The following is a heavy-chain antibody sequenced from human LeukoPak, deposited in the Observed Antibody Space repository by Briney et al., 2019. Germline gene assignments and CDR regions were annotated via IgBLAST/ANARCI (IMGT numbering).Heavy chain of an antibody. D-gene: IGHD6-19*01. V-gene: IGHV4-38-2*02. CDR2: IYHSGST. CDR1: DYSISSGYY. CDR3: ARDRKAVAGTGY. J-gene: IGHJ4*02. Sequence: SETLSLTCAVSDYSISSGYYWGWIRQPPAKGLEWIGSIYHSGSTYYNPSLKSRVTISVDTSKNQFSLKLNSVTAADTAAYYCARDRKAVAGTGYWGQGTLVTVSS.